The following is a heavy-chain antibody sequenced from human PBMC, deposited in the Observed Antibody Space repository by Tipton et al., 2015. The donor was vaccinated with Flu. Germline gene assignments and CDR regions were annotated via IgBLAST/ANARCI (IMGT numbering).Heavy chain of an antibody. Sequence: QSGAEVKKPGASVRISCTASGYTFTNYNMHWVRQAPGQGPEWMGIIYPSGGGTTYAQRFQGRVTLTRDKSTSTAYMELSSPRSEDTAFYYCARDRGFGAYTFDYWGQGTLVTVAS. CDR1: GYTFTNYN. D-gene: IGHD3-10*01. CDR3: ARDRGFGAYTFDY. J-gene: IGHJ4*02. V-gene: IGHV1-46*01. CDR2: IYPSGGGT.